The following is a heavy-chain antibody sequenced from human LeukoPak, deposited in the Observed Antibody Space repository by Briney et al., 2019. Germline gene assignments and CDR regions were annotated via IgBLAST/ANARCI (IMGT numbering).Heavy chain of an antibody. CDR3: ARDGQTYGSGIDY. CDR2: IYYSGSP. D-gene: IGHD3-10*01. CDR1: GGSISSSY. V-gene: IGHV4-59*01. J-gene: IGHJ4*02. Sequence: SGTLSLTCTGSGGSISSSYWRWIRQPPGKGLEWIGYIYYSGSPNYNPSLKSRVTISVDTSKNQFSLKLSSVTTADTAVYYCARDGQTYGSGIDYWGQGTLVTVSS.